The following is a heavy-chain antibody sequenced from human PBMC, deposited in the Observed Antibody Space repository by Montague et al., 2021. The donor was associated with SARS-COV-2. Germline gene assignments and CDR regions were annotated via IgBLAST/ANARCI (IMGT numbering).Heavy chain of an antibody. V-gene: IGHV3-23*03. D-gene: IGHD3-22*01. Sequence: SLRFSCAASGFIFNSYAMSWVRQAPGKGLEWVSIIYSGGSSTYYADSVKGRFTISRDNSKNTLYLQMNSMIAEDTAVYYCAKTHRYYNRNFDYWGQGTLVTVSS. J-gene: IGHJ4*02. CDR2: IYSGGSST. CDR3: AKTHRYYNRNFDY. CDR1: GFIFNSYA.